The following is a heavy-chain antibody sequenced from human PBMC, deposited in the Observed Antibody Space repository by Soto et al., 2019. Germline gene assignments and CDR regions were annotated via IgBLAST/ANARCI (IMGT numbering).Heavy chain of an antibody. D-gene: IGHD2-15*01. V-gene: IGHV3-30-3*01. CDR2: ISYDGSNK. CDR3: ARESLLTGAFDI. Sequence: GSLRLSCAASGFTFSSYAMHWVRQAPGKGLEWVAVISYDGSNKYYADSVKGRFTISRDNSKNTLYLQMNSLRAEDTAVYYCARESLLTGAFDIWGQGTMVTVSS. J-gene: IGHJ3*02. CDR1: GFTFSSYA.